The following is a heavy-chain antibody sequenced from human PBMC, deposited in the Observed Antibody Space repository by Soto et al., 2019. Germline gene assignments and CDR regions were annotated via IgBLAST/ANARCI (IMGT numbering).Heavy chain of an antibody. CDR3: AKDLAGPMDTWLDP. CDR2: ISGSGGST. V-gene: IGHV3-23*01. Sequence: AGGSLRLSCAASGFTFSSYAMSWVRQAPGKGLEWVSGISGSGGSTYYADSVKGRFTISRDNSKNTLYLQMNSLRAEDTAVYYCAKDLAGPMDTWLDPWGQGTLVTVSS. CDR1: GFTFSSYA. D-gene: IGHD1-1*01. J-gene: IGHJ5*02.